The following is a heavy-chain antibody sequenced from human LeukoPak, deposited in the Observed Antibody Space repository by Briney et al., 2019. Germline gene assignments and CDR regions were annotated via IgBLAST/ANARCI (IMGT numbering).Heavy chain of an antibody. D-gene: IGHD5-12*01. Sequence: PSETLSLTCTVSGGSISSSSYYWGWIRQPPGKGLEWIGYIYYSGSTNYNPSLKSRVTISVDTSKNQFSLKLSSVTAADTAVYYCVRHVGGYAQRVFDYWGQGTLVTVSS. CDR2: IYYSGST. CDR1: GGSISSSSYY. J-gene: IGHJ4*02. V-gene: IGHV4-61*05. CDR3: VRHVGGYAQRVFDY.